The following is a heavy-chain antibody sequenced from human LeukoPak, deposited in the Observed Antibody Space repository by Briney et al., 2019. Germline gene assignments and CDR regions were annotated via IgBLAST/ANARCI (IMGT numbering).Heavy chain of an antibody. CDR3: ARGSSSWYNWFDP. Sequence: PSETLSLTCTVSGGSISSHYWSWIRQPPGKGLEWIGDIYYSGSTNYNPSLKSRVTISVDTSKNQFSLKLSSVTAADTAVYYCARGSSSWYNWFDPWGQGTLVTVSS. CDR2: IYYSGST. D-gene: IGHD6-13*01. CDR1: GGSISSHY. V-gene: IGHV4-59*11. J-gene: IGHJ5*02.